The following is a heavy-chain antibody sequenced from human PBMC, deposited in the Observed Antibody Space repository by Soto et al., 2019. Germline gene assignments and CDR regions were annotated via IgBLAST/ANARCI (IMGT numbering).Heavy chain of an antibody. D-gene: IGHD6-13*01. Sequence: GGSLRLSCAASGFTFSLYGMHWVRRAPDKGLEWVAVISYEGSDKYYADSVKGRFTTSRDNSKNTLYLHMDSLRPDDTAVYYCAKEVRTRAATGLDYWGQGTLVTVSS. J-gene: IGHJ4*02. V-gene: IGHV3-30*18. CDR1: GFTFSLYG. CDR3: AKEVRTRAATGLDY. CDR2: ISYEGSDK.